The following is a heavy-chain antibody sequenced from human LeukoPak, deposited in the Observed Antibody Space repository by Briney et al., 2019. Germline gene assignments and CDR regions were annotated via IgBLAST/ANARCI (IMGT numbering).Heavy chain of an antibody. J-gene: IGHJ4*02. CDR1: GGSISSGGYY. V-gene: IGHV4-31*03. D-gene: IGHD1-26*01. CDR3: ARGTDSGHSGFDY. Sequence: PSETLSLTCTVSGGSISSGGYYWSWIRQHPGKGLEWIGYIYYSGSTYYSPSLKSRVTISVDTSKNQFSLKLSSVTAADTAVYYCARGTDSGHSGFDYWGQGTLVTVSS. CDR2: IYYSGST.